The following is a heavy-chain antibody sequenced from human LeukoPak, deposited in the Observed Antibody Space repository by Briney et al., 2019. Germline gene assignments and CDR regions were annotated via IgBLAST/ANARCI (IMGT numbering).Heavy chain of an antibody. CDR3: AREGTGDDNWFDP. J-gene: IGHJ5*02. D-gene: IGHD7-27*01. V-gene: IGHV1-69*05. CDR2: IIPIFGTA. Sequence: SVKVSCKASGGTFSSYAISWVRQAPGQGLEWMGGIIPIFGTANYAQKFQGRVTMTTDTSTSTAYMELRSLRSDDTAVYYCAREGTGDDNWFDPWGQGTLVTVSS. CDR1: GGTFSSYA.